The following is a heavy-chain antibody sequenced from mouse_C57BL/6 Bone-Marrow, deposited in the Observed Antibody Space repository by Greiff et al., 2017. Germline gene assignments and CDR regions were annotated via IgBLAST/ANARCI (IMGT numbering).Heavy chain of an antibody. Sequence: VQLQQSGAELVRPGASVKLSCTASGFNIKDDYMHWVKQRPEPGLEWIGWIDPENGDTEYASKFQGKATITADTSSNTAYLQLSRLTSEDTAVYYCTVFYYDYSYYFDYWGQGTTLTVSS. CDR2: IDPENGDT. V-gene: IGHV14-4*01. J-gene: IGHJ2*01. D-gene: IGHD2-4*01. CDR1: GFNIKDDY. CDR3: TVFYYDYSYYFDY.